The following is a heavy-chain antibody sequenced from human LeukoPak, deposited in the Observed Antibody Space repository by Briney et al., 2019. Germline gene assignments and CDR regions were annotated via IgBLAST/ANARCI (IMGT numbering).Heavy chain of an antibody. D-gene: IGHD3-10*01. V-gene: IGHV3-9*01. CDR1: GFTFDDYA. Sequence: GGSLRLSCAASGFTFDDYAMHWVRQAPGKGLEWVSGISWNSGIIGYADSVKGRFTISRDNAKNSLYLQMNSLRVEDTALYYCAKGENTMVRGDCYGMDVWGLGTTVTVSS. CDR3: AKGENTMVRGDCYGMDV. CDR2: ISWNSGII. J-gene: IGHJ6*02.